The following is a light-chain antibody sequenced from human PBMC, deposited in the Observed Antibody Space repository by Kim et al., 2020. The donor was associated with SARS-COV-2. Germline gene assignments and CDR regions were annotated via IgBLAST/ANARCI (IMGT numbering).Light chain of an antibody. CDR2: DVS. CDR1: SSDVSAYNR. CDR3: SSYTYSTTWV. J-gene: IGLJ3*02. Sequence: QSALTQPASVSGSPGQSITISCTGTSSDVSAYNRVSWYQQPPGTAPKLLIYDVSKRPSGVSNRFSGSKSGNTAYLTISGLQAEDEADYYCSSYTYSTTWVFGGGTQLTVL. V-gene: IGLV2-14*01.